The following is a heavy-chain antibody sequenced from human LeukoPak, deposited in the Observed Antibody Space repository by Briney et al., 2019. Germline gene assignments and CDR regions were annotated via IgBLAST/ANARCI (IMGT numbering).Heavy chain of an antibody. V-gene: IGHV4-30-4*07. CDR2: IYYSGTT. CDR1: GASISGEGYS. CDR3: ARTTEGGYTYDYFYYYYMDV. Sequence: PSETLSLTCAVSGASISGEGYSWSWIRQPPGKGLEWIGYIYYSGTTYYNPSLKSRLSISVDTSKNQFSLKLSSVTAADTAVYYCARTTEGGYTYDYFYYYYMDVWGKGTTVTISS. J-gene: IGHJ6*03. D-gene: IGHD5-18*01.